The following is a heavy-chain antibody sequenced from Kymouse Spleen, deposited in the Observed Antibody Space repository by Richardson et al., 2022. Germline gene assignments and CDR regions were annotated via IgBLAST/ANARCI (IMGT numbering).Heavy chain of an antibody. V-gene: IGHV3-9*01. CDR2: ISWNSGSI. D-gene: IGHD3-22*01. CDR1: GFTFDDYA. J-gene: IGHJ4*02,IGHJ5*02. Sequence: EVQLVESGGGLVQPGRSLRLSCAASGFTFDDYAMHWVRQAPGKGLEWVSGISWNSGSIGYADSVKGRFTISRDNAKNSLYLQMNSLRAEDTALYYCAKDSSDYYDSSGYSQGTLVTVSS.